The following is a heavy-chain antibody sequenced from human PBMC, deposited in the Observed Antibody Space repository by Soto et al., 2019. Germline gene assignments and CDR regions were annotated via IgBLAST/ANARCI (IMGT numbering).Heavy chain of an antibody. CDR2: INTNTGNP. V-gene: IGHV7-4-1*01. J-gene: IGHJ4*02. D-gene: IGHD6-13*01. Sequence: ASVKVSCKASGYTFTSYAMNWVRQAPGQGLEWMGWINTNTGNPTYAQGFTGRFVFSLDTSVSTAYLQICSLKAENTAVNYCTIFNLPHRIVHELVVLFDYCCQGTLVTVAS. CDR1: GYTFTSYA. CDR3: TIFNLPHRIVHELVVLFDY.